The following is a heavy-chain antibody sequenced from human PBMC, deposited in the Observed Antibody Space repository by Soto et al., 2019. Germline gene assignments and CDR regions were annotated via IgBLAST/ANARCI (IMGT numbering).Heavy chain of an antibody. Sequence: SETLSLTCAVYGGSFSGYYWSWIRQPPGKGLEWIGEINHSGSTNYNPSLKSRVTISVDTSKNQFSLKLSSVTAADTAVYYCARIVTTMSDAFDIWGQGTMVTVSS. CDR2: INHSGST. J-gene: IGHJ3*02. CDR1: GGSFSGYY. D-gene: IGHD2-21*02. CDR3: ARIVTTMSDAFDI. V-gene: IGHV4-34*01.